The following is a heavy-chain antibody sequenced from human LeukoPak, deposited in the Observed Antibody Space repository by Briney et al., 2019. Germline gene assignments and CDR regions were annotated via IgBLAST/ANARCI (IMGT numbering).Heavy chain of an antibody. J-gene: IGHJ4*02. Sequence: GGSLRLSCAASGFTFSSYEMNWVRQAPGKGLEWVSYISSSSNTMYYADSVKGRFTISRDNAKNSLYLQMNSLRAEDTAVYYCARDQRYCSSSSCPWEPFDYWGQGTLVTVSS. D-gene: IGHD2-2*01. CDR2: ISSSSNTM. CDR3: ARDQRYCSSSSCPWEPFDY. CDR1: GFTFSSYE. V-gene: IGHV3-48*03.